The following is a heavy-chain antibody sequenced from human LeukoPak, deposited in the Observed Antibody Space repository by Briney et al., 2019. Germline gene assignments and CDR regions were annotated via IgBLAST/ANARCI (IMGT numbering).Heavy chain of an antibody. Sequence: SETLSLPCTVSGGSISGYYWSWIRQPPGKGLEWIGEINHSGSTNYNPSLKSRVTISVDTSKNQFSLKLSSVTAADTAVYYCARGRTGYQLLPTKKDYSYYYMDVWDKGTTVTVSS. CDR2: INHSGST. CDR3: ARGRTGYQLLPTKKDYSYYYMDV. J-gene: IGHJ6*03. CDR1: GGSISGYY. D-gene: IGHD2-2*01. V-gene: IGHV4-34*01.